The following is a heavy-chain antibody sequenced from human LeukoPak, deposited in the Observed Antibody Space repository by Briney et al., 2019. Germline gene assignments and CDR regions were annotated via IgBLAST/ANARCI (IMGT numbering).Heavy chain of an antibody. Sequence: GASVKVSCKAPGYTFTDYYLHWVRQAPGQGLEWMGWINPNSGGTNYAQKFQGRVTMTRDTSISTAYMELSRLRSDDTAVYYCARARRYSSGWYYFGYWGRGTLVTVSS. CDR2: INPNSGGT. D-gene: IGHD6-19*01. CDR3: ARARRYSSGWYYFGY. CDR1: GYTFTDYY. J-gene: IGHJ4*02. V-gene: IGHV1-2*02.